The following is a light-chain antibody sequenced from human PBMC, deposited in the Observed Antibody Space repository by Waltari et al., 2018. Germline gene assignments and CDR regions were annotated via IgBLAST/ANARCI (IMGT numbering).Light chain of an antibody. Sequence: QSVLTQPPSASGTPGQRVTISCSGSSSNLGRNYVYWYQQLPGTAPKLLISRNKQRPSGVPDRFSGSKSGTSASLAISGLRSEDEADYYCAAWDDSLSGGVFGGGTKLTVL. V-gene: IGLV1-47*01. CDR2: RNK. J-gene: IGLJ3*02. CDR1: SSNLGRNY. CDR3: AAWDDSLSGGV.